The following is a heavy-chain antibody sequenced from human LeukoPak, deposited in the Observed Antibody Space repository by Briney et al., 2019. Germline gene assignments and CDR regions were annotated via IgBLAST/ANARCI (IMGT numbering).Heavy chain of an antibody. Sequence: PGGSLRLSCAASGFTFSSYAMSWVRQAPGKGLEWVSAISGSGGSTYYADSVKGRFTISRDNSKNTLYLQMNSLRAEDTAVYYCAKGGGYVTCYYMDVWGKGTTVTVSS. CDR3: AKGGGYVTCYYMDV. CDR1: GFTFSSYA. D-gene: IGHD5-12*01. J-gene: IGHJ6*03. CDR2: ISGSGGST. V-gene: IGHV3-23*01.